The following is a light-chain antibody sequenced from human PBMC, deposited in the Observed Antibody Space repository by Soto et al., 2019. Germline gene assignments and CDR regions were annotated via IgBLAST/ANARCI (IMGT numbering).Light chain of an antibody. CDR3: QQYESSPTT. CDR1: QSVSSTY. V-gene: IGKV3-20*01. CDR2: GAS. Sequence: EIVLTQSPGTLSLSQGERATLSCRASQSVSSTYLAWYQQKPGQAPRLLIYGASSRATGIPDRFSGSGSGTDFTLTISRLEPEDFAVYYCQQYESSPTTFGGGTKVEIK. J-gene: IGKJ4*01.